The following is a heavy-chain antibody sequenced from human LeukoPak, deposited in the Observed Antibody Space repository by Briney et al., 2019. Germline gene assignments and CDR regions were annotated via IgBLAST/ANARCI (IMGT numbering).Heavy chain of an antibody. CDR3: ARGRWPSNDAFDI. V-gene: IGHV3-21*01. J-gene: IGHJ3*02. Sequence: GGSLRLSCAASGLSVSNKYMIWVRQAPGKGLEWVSSISSSSSYIYYADSVKGRFTISRDNAKNSLYLQMNSLRAEDTAVYYCARGRWPSNDAFDIWGQGTMVTVSS. D-gene: IGHD4-11*01. CDR2: ISSSSSYI. CDR1: GLSVSNKY.